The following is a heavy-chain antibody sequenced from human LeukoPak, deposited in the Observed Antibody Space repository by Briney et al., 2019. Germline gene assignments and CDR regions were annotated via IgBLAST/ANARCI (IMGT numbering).Heavy chain of an antibody. J-gene: IGHJ6*03. Sequence: SETLSLTCAVYGGSLSNYYWSWIRQSPGKGLEWIGEITHSGSTNYNPSLKSRVTISVDTSKNQFSLKLSSVTAADTAVYYCARDRALWFGESISPSPLPYYYYMDVWGKGTTVTISS. V-gene: IGHV4-34*01. CDR1: GGSLSNYY. CDR2: ITHSGST. D-gene: IGHD3-10*01. CDR3: ARDRALWFGESISPSPLPYYYYMDV.